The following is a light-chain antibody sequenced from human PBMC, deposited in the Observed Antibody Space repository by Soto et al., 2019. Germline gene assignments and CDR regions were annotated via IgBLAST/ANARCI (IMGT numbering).Light chain of an antibody. CDR1: SSDVGTYDL. J-gene: IGLJ3*02. CDR2: EAT. V-gene: IGLV2-23*01. Sequence: QSALTQPASVSGSPEQSITISCTGSSSDVGTYDLVSWYQHHPGAAPKLMIYEATRRPSGISNRFSGSKSGNTASLTISGLQAEDEADYYCCSFAGSNSWVFGGGTKLTVL. CDR3: CSFAGSNSWV.